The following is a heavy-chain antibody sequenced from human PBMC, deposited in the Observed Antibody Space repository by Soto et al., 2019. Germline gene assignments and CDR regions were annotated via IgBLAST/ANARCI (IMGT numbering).Heavy chain of an antibody. CDR1: GASISTNNW. D-gene: IGHD6-13*01. CDR2: VYHSGST. V-gene: IGHV4-4*02. CDR3: AVPGAGDFDY. Sequence: QVQLQESGPGLVEPSGTLSLTCAVSGASISTNNWWSWVRQPPGKGLEWIGEVYHSGSTNCNPSLKSRVTISIDKSKSQFSLRLTTMTAADTSVYYCAVPGAGDFDYWSQGTLVTVSS. J-gene: IGHJ4*02.